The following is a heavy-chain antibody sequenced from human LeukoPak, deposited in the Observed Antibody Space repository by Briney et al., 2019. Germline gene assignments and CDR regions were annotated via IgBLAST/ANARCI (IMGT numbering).Heavy chain of an antibody. V-gene: IGHV1-2*02. D-gene: IGHD3-10*01. J-gene: IGHJ5*02. Sequence: ASVKVSCKASGYTFTGYYMHWVRQAPGQGLEWMGWINPNSGGTNYAQKFQGRVTMTRDTSISTDYMELSRLRSDDTAVYYCARGLTMVRGPSNWFDPWGQGTLVTVSS. CDR1: GYTFTGYY. CDR2: INPNSGGT. CDR3: ARGLTMVRGPSNWFDP.